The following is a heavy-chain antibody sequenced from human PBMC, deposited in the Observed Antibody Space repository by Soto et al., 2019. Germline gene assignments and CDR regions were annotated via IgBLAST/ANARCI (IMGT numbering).Heavy chain of an antibody. D-gene: IGHD6-13*01. CDR1: GYTFTSYG. V-gene: IGHV1-18*04. Sequence: VASVKVSCKASGYTFTSYGISWVRQAPGQGLEWMGWISAYNGNTNYAQKLQGRVTMTTDTSTSTAYMELRSLRSDDTAVYYCARDSGIAAAGTTDNWFDPWGQGTLVTVSS. CDR3: ARDSGIAAAGTTDNWFDP. J-gene: IGHJ5*02. CDR2: ISAYNGNT.